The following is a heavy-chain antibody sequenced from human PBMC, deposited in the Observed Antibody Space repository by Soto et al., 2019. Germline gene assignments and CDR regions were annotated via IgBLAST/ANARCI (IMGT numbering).Heavy chain of an antibody. CDR2: INSDGSTI. Sequence: PGGSLRLSCAASGYTFSPFWMHWVRQAPWKGLVWVSHINSDGSTIVYADSVKGRFTISRDNAKNTLYLQMNSLKAEDTAVYYCVRDRGYPDSFDVWGRGTMVTVSS. CDR1: GYTFSPFW. V-gene: IGHV3-74*01. CDR3: VRDRGYPDSFDV. D-gene: IGHD3-10*01. J-gene: IGHJ3*01.